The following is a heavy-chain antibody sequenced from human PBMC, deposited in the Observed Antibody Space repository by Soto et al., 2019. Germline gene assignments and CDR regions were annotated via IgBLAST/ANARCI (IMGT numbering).Heavy chain of an antibody. CDR2: IYPGDSDT. CDR1: GYSFTSYW. D-gene: IGHD6-19*01. V-gene: IGHV5-51*01. Sequence: GESLKISCKGSGYSFTSYWIGWVLQMPGKGLEWMGIIYPGDSDTRYSPSFQGQVTISADKSISTAYLQWSSLKASDTAMYYCARPREAGKNYYGVDVWGQGTTVTVSS. CDR3: ARPREAGKNYYGVDV. J-gene: IGHJ6*02.